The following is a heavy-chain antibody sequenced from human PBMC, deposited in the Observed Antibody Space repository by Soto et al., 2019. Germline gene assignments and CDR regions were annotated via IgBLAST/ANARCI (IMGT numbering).Heavy chain of an antibody. D-gene: IGHD6-13*01. V-gene: IGHV1-18*01. CDR3: ARDHRQLVLGTNAFDI. CDR2: ISAYNGNT. Sequence: GASVKVSCKASGYTFNSYGISWVRQATGQGLEWMGWISAYNGNTNYARKLQGRVTMTTDTSTSTAYMELRSLRSDDTAVYYCARDHRQLVLGTNAFDIWGQGTMVTVSS. J-gene: IGHJ3*02. CDR1: GYTFNSYG.